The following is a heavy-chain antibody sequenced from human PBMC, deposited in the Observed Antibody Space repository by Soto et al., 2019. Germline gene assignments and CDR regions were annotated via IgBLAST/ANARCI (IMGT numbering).Heavy chain of an antibody. CDR2: MNPNSGNT. CDR1: GYTFTSYD. J-gene: IGHJ4*02. V-gene: IGHV1-8*01. D-gene: IGHD3-10*01. Sequence: QVQLVQSGAEVKKPGASVKVSCKASGYTFTSYDINWVRQATGQGLEWMGWMNPNSGNTGYAQKFQGRVAMTRTTSISTAYMELSSLRSEETAVYYCARERSSGSYPYPDYWGQGTLVTVSS. CDR3: ARERSSGSYPYPDY.